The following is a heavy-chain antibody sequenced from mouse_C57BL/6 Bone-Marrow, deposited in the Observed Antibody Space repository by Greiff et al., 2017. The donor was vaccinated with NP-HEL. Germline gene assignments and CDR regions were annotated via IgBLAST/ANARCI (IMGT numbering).Heavy chain of an antibody. Sequence: VQLQESGAELARPGASVKLSCKASGYTFTSYGISWVKQSTGQGLEWIGEIYPRSGNTYYNETFKGTAPLTADKSSSTAYMELRSLTSEDSAVYFCAPIYYGNFWYFDYWGQGTTLTVSS. CDR3: APIYYGNFWYFDY. D-gene: IGHD2-1*01. V-gene: IGHV1-81*01. J-gene: IGHJ2*01. CDR1: GYTFTSYG. CDR2: IYPRSGNT.